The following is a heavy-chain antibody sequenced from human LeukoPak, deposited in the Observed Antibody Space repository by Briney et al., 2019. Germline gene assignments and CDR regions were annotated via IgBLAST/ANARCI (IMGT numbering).Heavy chain of an antibody. Sequence: SETLSLTCIVSGGSISSSDYYWGWIRQPPGKGLEWIGSIYYGGSTYYNPSLKNRVTRSVETSINHVSVRLNSVTAAEPGVYYCATYYVGVGRRGHWGPGNLVTVSS. CDR1: GGSISSSDYY. CDR2: IYYGGST. V-gene: IGHV4-39*07. CDR3: ATYYVGVGRRGH. D-gene: IGHD3-10*02. J-gene: IGHJ4*02.